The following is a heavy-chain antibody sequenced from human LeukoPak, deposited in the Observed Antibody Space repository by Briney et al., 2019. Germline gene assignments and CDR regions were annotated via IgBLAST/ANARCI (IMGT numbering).Heavy chain of an antibody. V-gene: IGHV4-4*07. Sequence: PSETLSLTCSVSGDSMRNYYWNWLRQPAGKGLEWIARLYISRNTDYNPSLRSRITVSVDESKNQFSLKLSSVTAADTAVYYCARDGEMATIENYFEYWGQGTLVTVSS. CDR2: LYISRNT. CDR1: GDSMRNYY. CDR3: ARDGEMATIENYFEY. J-gene: IGHJ4*02. D-gene: IGHD5-24*01.